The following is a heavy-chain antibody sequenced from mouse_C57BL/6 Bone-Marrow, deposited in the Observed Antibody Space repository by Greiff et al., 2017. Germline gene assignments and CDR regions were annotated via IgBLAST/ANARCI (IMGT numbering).Heavy chain of an antibody. J-gene: IGHJ3*01. CDR1: GFTFSSYT. V-gene: IGHV5-9*01. CDR2: ISGGGGNT. Sequence: EVKLEESGGGLVKPGGSLKLSCAASGFTFSSYTMSWVRQTPEKRLEWVATISGGGGNTYYPDSVKGRFTISRDNAKNTLYLQMSSLRSEDTALYYCARGYYYGSSYLSWFAYWGQGTLVTVSA. CDR3: ARGYYYGSSYLSWFAY. D-gene: IGHD1-1*01.